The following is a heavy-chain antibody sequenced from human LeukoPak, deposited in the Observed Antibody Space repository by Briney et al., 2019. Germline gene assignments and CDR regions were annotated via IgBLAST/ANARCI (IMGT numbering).Heavy chain of an antibody. D-gene: IGHD6-19*01. J-gene: IGHJ4*02. Sequence: GGSLRLSCAASGFTFDDYAMHWVRQAPGKGLEWVSGISWNSGSIGYADPVKGRFTISRDNAKNSLYLQMNSLRAEDTALYYCAKDTGAQWLVLDYWGQGTLVTVSS. V-gene: IGHV3-9*01. CDR2: ISWNSGSI. CDR3: AKDTGAQWLVLDY. CDR1: GFTFDDYA.